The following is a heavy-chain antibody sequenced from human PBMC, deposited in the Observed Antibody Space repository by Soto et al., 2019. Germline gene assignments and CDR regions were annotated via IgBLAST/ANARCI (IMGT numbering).Heavy chain of an antibody. D-gene: IGHD2-8*01. CDR2: IFHSGNT. CDR3: AIRTLGMDV. J-gene: IGHJ6*02. Sequence: QVQLQESGPGLLKPSGTLSLTCAVSSGSIDTTNWWSWVRQPPGTGLEWIGEIFHSGNTYYNPSLASRVTISVDTSKNQFSLNLRSVTAADTVVYYCAIRTLGMDVWGQGTTVTVSS. V-gene: IGHV4-4*02. CDR1: SGSIDTTNW.